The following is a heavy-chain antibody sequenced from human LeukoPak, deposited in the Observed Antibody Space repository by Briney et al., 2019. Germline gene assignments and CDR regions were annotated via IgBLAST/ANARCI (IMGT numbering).Heavy chain of an antibody. CDR1: GASISSYY. V-gene: IGHV4-4*08. D-gene: IGHD2-21*01. CDR2: IGPSGST. J-gene: IGHJ4*02. Sequence: SETLSLTCIVSGASISSYYWSWIRQSPGQGLEWIGYIGPSGSTNYNPSLSGRVAISLDKSRNHFTLMVTAVTAADTAFYYCARKGPEHLPTYFDHWGRGILVTVSS. CDR3: ARKGPEHLPTYFDH.